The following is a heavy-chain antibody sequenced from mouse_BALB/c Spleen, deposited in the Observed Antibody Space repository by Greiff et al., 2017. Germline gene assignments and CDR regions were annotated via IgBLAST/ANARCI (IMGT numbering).Heavy chain of an antibody. Sequence: EVKLMESGAELVKPGASVKLSCTASGFNIKDTYMHWVKQRPEQGLEWIGRIDPANGNTKYDPKFQGKATITADTSSNTAYLQLSSLTSEDTAVYYCARSRQVGYAMDYWGQGTSVTVSS. J-gene: IGHJ4*01. V-gene: IGHV14-3*02. CDR3: ARSRQVGYAMDY. CDR1: GFNIKDTY. CDR2: IDPANGNT.